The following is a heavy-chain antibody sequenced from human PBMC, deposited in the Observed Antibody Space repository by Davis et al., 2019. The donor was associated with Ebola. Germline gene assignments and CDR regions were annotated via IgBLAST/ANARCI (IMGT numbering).Heavy chain of an antibody. CDR1: GGSISSHY. V-gene: IGHV4-59*11. CDR2: IYYSGST. Sequence: SETLSLTCSVSGGSISSHYWSWIRQPPGKGLEWIGQIYYSGSTNYNPSLKSRVTISVDTSKNQFSLKLSSVTAADTAVYYCARGGIFTNTAMASEGWGQGTLVTVSS. CDR3: ARGGIFTNTAMASEG. J-gene: IGHJ4*02. D-gene: IGHD5-18*01.